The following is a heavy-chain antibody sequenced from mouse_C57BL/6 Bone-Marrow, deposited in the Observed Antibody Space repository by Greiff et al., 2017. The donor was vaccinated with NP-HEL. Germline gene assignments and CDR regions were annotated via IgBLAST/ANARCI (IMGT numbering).Heavy chain of an antibody. CDR1: GYTFTSYW. Sequence: QVQLQQSGAELVRPGTSVKLSCKASGYTFTSYWIHWVKQRPGQGLEWIGVIDPSDSYTNYNQKFKGKATLTVDTSSSTAYMQLSSLTSEDSAVYYCASKDYWGQGTTLTVSS. J-gene: IGHJ2*01. V-gene: IGHV1-59*01. CDR2: IDPSDSYT. CDR3: ASKDY.